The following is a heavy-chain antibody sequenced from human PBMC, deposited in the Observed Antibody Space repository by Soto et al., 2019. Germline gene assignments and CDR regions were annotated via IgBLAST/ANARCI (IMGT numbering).Heavy chain of an antibody. V-gene: IGHV3-21*01. CDR3: AREANTIYAPHGLDV. Sequence: LRLSCAASGFPFDSYSMSWVRQAPGQGLEWLASLSSGSFYIFHADSIRGRFTISRDDAKNLLFLQMNSLTIEDTATYYCAREANTIYAPHGLDVWGQGXAVTVSS. CDR1: GFPFDSYS. CDR2: LSSGSFYI. D-gene: IGHD3-3*01. J-gene: IGHJ6*02.